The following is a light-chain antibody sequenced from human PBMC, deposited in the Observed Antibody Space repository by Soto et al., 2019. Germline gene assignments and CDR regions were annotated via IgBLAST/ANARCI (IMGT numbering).Light chain of an antibody. V-gene: IGLV2-14*01. CDR3: SSFTTSYFYV. J-gene: IGLJ1*01. CDR1: GSDIGAYNY. Sequence: QSALTQPAAVSGSPGQSIPISCTGSGSDIGAYNYVSWYQQHPGKAPKLLIHGVTRRPSGVSSRFSASKSAYTASLTISGLQAEDEANYYCSSFTTSYFYVFGPGTKVTV. CDR2: GVT.